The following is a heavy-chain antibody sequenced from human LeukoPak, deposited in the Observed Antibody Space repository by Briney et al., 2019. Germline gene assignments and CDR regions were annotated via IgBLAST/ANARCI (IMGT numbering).Heavy chain of an antibody. CDR1: GFTFSSYW. CDR3: ARDRGATIFGDLGDY. J-gene: IGHJ4*02. V-gene: IGHV3-7*01. D-gene: IGHD3-3*01. CDR2: IKQDGSEK. Sequence: GGSLRLSCAASGFTFSSYWMSWVRQAPGKGLEWVAIIKQDGSEKYYVDSVKGRFTISRDNAKNSLYLQMNSLRAEDTAVYYCARDRGATIFGDLGDYWGQGTLVTVSS.